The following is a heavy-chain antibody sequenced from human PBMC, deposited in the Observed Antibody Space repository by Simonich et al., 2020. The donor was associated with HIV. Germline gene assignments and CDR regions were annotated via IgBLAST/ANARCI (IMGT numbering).Heavy chain of an antibody. J-gene: IGHJ1*01. CDR3: ARLTAGGLGEYFQH. D-gene: IGHD6-13*01. Sequence: QVQLQQWGAGLLKPSETLSLTCAVYGGSFIGYYLSWIRQPPGKGLEWIGENNHSGSTNHNPSLKSRVTISVDTSKNQFSLKLSSVTAADTAVYYCARLTAGGLGEYFQHWGQGTLVTVSS. CDR1: GGSFIGYY. V-gene: IGHV4-34*01. CDR2: NNHSGST.